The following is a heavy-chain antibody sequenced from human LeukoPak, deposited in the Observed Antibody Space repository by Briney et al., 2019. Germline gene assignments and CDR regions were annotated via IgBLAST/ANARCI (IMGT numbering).Heavy chain of an antibody. V-gene: IGHV1-8*02. CDR1: GYTFTGYY. CDR3: ARVFIVVVPEYYYYGMDV. CDR2: IYPNSGNT. D-gene: IGHD2-2*01. Sequence: GASVKVSCKASGYTFTGYYIHWVRQAPGQGLEWMGWIYPNSGNTGYAQKFQGRVTMTRNTTISTAYMELSSLRFEDTAVYYCARVFIVVVPEYYYYGMDVWGQGTTVTVSS. J-gene: IGHJ6*02.